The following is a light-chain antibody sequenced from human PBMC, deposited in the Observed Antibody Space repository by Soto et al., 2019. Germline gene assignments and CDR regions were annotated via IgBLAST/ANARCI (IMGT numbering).Light chain of an antibody. CDR1: SSDVGGYNY. J-gene: IGLJ2*01. Sequence: QSALTQPASVSGSPGQSITISCTGTSSDVGGYNYVSWYQQHPGKAPKLMIYDVSNRPSGVSNRFSGSKSGNTASLTISGLQAEYEADYYCRSYTSSSTLLFGGGTKLTGL. V-gene: IGLV2-14*01. CDR3: RSYTSSSTLL. CDR2: DVS.